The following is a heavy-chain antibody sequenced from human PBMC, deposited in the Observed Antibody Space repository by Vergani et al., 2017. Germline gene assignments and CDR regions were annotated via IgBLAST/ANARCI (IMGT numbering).Heavy chain of an antibody. V-gene: IGHV1-69*12. CDR1: GGTFSSYA. J-gene: IGHJ6*03. Sequence: QVQLVQSGAEVKKPGSSVKVSCKASGGTFSSYAISWVRQAPGQGLEWMGGIIPIFGTANYAQKFQGRVTITADESTSTAYMELSSLRSEDTAVYYCARALGGSGSYYNVHYYYCYMDVWGKGTTVTVSS. CDR3: ARALGGSGSYYNVHYYYCYMDV. D-gene: IGHD3-10*01. CDR2: IIPIFGTA.